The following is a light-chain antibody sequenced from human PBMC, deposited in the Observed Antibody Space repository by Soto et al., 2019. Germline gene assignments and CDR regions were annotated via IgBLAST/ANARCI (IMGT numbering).Light chain of an antibody. CDR3: SSYTGSSTGV. V-gene: IGLV2-14*03. CDR1: SSDIGGYNY. CDR2: DVS. Sequence: QSALTQPASVSGSPGQSITISCTGTSSDIGGYNYVSWYQHHPGKAPKLMIYDVSNRPSGVSNRFSGSKSGNTASLTISGLQAEDEADYYCSSYTGSSTGVFGGGTKVTVL. J-gene: IGLJ3*02.